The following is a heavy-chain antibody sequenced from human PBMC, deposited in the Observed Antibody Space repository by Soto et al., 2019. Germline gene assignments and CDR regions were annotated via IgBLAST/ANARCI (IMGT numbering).Heavy chain of an antibody. V-gene: IGHV1-58*01. CDR3: AAVPSSRYFDL. J-gene: IGHJ2*01. CDR2: IVVGSGNT. CDR1: GFTFTSSA. Sequence: SVKVSCKASGFTFTSSAVQWVRQARGQRLEWIGWIVVGSGNTNYAQKFQERVTITRDMSTSTAYKELSSLRSEDTAVYYCAAVPSSRYFDLWGRGTLVTVSS.